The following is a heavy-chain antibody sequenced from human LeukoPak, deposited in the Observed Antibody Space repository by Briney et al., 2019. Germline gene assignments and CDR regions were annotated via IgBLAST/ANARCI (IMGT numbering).Heavy chain of an antibody. CDR2: IYYSGST. CDR3: ARVWSSGWYAVPDY. D-gene: IGHD6-19*01. V-gene: IGHV4-59*12. Sequence: PSETLSLTCTVSGGSISSYYWSWIRQPPGKGLEWIGYIYYSGSTNYNPSLKSRVTISADTSKSQFSLKVNSMSAADTAVYYCARVWSSGWYAVPDYWGQGTLVTVSS. J-gene: IGHJ4*02. CDR1: GGSISSYY.